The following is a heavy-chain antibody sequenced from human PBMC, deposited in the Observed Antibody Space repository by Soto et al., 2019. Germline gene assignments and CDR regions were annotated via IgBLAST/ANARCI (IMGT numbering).Heavy chain of an antibody. J-gene: IGHJ4*02. Sequence: PGGSLRLSCAASGFSFSDHYMSWIRQAPAKGLEWVSYISSSHTTIYYADSVKGRFTISRDNAKNSLFLQMNSLRAEDTAVYYCARDGAGMAGYFDYWGQGTLVTVSS. CDR3: ARDGAGMAGYFDY. V-gene: IGHV3-11*01. D-gene: IGHD1-1*01. CDR1: GFSFSDHY. CDR2: ISSSHTTI.